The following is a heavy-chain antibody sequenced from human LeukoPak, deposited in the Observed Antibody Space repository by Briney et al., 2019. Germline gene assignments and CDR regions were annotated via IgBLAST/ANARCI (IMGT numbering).Heavy chain of an antibody. D-gene: IGHD2-2*01. J-gene: IGHJ6*02. CDR3: VRDYQFIQEV. CDR2: ISTDGKST. V-gene: IGHV3-74*01. Sequence: GSLRLSCVASGFTFSNYWMLWVRQAPGKGLMWVSLISTDGKSTRYAESVKGRFTISRDNAKNALYLQMDILRVEDTALYFCVRDYQFIQEVWGQGTTVTVSS. CDR1: GFTFSNYW.